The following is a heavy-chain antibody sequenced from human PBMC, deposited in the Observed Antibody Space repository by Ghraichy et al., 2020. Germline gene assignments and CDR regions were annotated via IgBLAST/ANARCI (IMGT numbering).Heavy chain of an antibody. Sequence: GGSLRLSCAASGFTLSNYWMHWVRQAPGKGLVWVSRIKSDGSSTIYADSVKGRFTISRDNAKNTLYLQMNSLRAEDTADYYCAREYCSGGRCFFGTGGSHFDYWGQGTPVTVSS. CDR1: GFTLSNYW. V-gene: IGHV3-74*01. J-gene: IGHJ4*02. CDR3: AREYCSGGRCFFGTGGSHFDY. CDR2: IKSDGSST. D-gene: IGHD2-15*01.